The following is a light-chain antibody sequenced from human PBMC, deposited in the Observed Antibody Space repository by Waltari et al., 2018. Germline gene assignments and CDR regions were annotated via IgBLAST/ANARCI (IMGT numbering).Light chain of an antibody. CDR2: AAS. Sequence: IVLTQSPGTLSLSPGERATLSCRASQSFSSSYLAWYQHKPGQAPRLLIYAASSRAADIPDRFSGSGSGTDFTLTIGRLEPEDSAVYYCQQYNTWYTFGQGTKLEIK. CDR1: QSFSSSY. V-gene: IGKV3-20*01. CDR3: QQYNTWYT. J-gene: IGKJ2*01.